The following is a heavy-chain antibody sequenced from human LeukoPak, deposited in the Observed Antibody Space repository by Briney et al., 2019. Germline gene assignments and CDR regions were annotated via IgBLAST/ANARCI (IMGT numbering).Heavy chain of an antibody. J-gene: IGHJ4*02. D-gene: IGHD2-2*01. CDR1: GFTFSNYG. CDR3: AKDVPAAYFDY. V-gene: IGHV3-30*02. Sequence: GGSLRLSCTASGFTFSNYGMHRDRQAPGKGLEWVAFLRYDESTKFYADSVKGPFTSSRDNSKNTLYLQMNSQRAEDTAVYYCAKDVPAAYFDYWGQGTLVTVSS. CDR2: LRYDESTK.